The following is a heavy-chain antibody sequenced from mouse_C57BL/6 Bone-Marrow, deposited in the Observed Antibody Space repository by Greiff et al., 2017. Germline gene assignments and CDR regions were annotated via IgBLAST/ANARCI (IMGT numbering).Heavy chain of an antibody. CDR3: ARGGYAVYAMDY. CDR1: GYTFTSYT. Sequence: VQLQQSGAELARPGASVKMSCKASGYTFTSYTLNWVKQRPGQGLEWIGYINPSSGYTKYNQKFKDKATLTADKSSSTAYMQLSSLTSEDSAVYYCARGGYAVYAMDYCSERPSDTVHS. D-gene: IGHD2-10*02. CDR2: INPSSGYT. J-gene: IGHJ4*01. V-gene: IGHV1-4*01.